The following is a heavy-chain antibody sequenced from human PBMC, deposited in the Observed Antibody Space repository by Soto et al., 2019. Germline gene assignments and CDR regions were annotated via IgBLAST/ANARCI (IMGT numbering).Heavy chain of an antibody. CDR2: ISAYNGNT. D-gene: IGHD2-2*01. V-gene: IGHV1-18*01. Sequence: QVQLVQSGAEVKKPGASVKVSCKASGYTFTNYGISWVRQAPGQGLEWMGWISAYNGNTDDAQKPQGRGTMXTDCSXXTAYMELRSLRSDDTAVYYCARVGAYCVSTSCHDYWGQGTLVTVSS. CDR3: ARVGAYCVSTSCHDY. J-gene: IGHJ4*02. CDR1: GYTFTNYG.